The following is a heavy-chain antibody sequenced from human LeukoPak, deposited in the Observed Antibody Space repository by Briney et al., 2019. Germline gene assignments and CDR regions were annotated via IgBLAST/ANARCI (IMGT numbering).Heavy chain of an antibody. D-gene: IGHD2-2*01. CDR3: ARENPGYQLPDRGFLDI. Sequence: GASVKVSCKASGYTFTSYGISWVRQAPGQGLEWMGWISAYNGNTNYAQKLQGRVTMTTDTSTSTAYMELRSLRSDDTAVYYCARENPGYQLPDRGFLDIWGQGTMVTVSS. CDR1: GYTFTSYG. J-gene: IGHJ3*02. CDR2: ISAYNGNT. V-gene: IGHV1-18*01.